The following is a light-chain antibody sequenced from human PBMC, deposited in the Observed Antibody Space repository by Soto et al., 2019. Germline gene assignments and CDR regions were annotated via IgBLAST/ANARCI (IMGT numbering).Light chain of an antibody. J-gene: IGKJ1*01. CDR3: QQYNNWPRT. Sequence: DNQMTQSPSTLSGSVVDRDIMFLLASQSIGSWLAWYQQKPGKAPKLLIYKASSLESGVPSRFSGSGSGTEFTLTIRSLQSEDFAVYYCQQYNNWPRTFGQGTKVDIK. CDR1: QSIGSW. CDR2: KAS. V-gene: IGKV1-5*03.